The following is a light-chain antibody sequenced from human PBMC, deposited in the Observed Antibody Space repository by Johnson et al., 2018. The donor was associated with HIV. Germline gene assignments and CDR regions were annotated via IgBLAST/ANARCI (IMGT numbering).Light chain of an antibody. V-gene: IGLV1-51*02. Sequence: QSVLTQPPSASGTSGQRVTISCSGSISNIGSNTVNWYRRLPGTAPKLLIYENNKRPSGIPGRFSGSKSGPSATLGITGLQTGDEADYYCGTWDSSLTSYVFGAGTKVTVL. CDR1: ISNIGSNT. CDR3: GTWDSSLTSYV. CDR2: ENN. J-gene: IGLJ1*01.